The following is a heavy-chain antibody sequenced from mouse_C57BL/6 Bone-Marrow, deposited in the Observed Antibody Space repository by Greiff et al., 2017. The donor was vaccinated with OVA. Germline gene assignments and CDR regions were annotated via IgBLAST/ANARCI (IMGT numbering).Heavy chain of an antibody. Sequence: EVMLVESGGGLVQPGESLKLSCESNEYEFPSHDMSWVRKTPEKRLELVAAINSDGGSPYSPDTMERRFIISRDNTKKTLYLQMSSLRSEDTALYYCARQRYDYYAMDYWGQGTSVTVSS. CDR2: INSDGGSP. CDR3: ARQRYDYYAMDY. CDR1: EYEFPSHD. D-gene: IGHD2-10*02. V-gene: IGHV5-2*01. J-gene: IGHJ4*01.